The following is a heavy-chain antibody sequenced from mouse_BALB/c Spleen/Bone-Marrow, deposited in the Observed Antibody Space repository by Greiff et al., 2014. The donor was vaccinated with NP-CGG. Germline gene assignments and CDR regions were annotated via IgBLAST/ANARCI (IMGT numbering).Heavy chain of an antibody. D-gene: IGHD2-3*01. J-gene: IGHJ2*01. CDR2: INPSSGYT. V-gene: IGHV1-4*01. CDR1: DYTFTTYT. CDR3: ARRDDGYVFFDY. Sequence: VQGVESGAELARPGASVKMSCRASDYTFTTYTIHWVRQRPGQGLEWIGYINPSSGYTNYNQKFKDKATLTADKSSSTAYMQLSSLTSEDSAVYYCARRDDGYVFFDYWGQGTTLTVSS.